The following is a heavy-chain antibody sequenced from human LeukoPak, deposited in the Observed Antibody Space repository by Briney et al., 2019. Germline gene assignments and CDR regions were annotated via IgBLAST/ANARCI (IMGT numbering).Heavy chain of an antibody. D-gene: IGHD3-3*01. CDR3: ARYYDFLSYMDV. J-gene: IGHJ6*03. CDR1: AGSISSGEYD. CDR2: IYYSGRT. Sequence: SQTLSLTCTVSAGSISSGEYDWSWIRQPPGKGLEWIGYIYYSGRTYYNPSLKSRLAITVDTSKNQFSLKLNSVTAADTAVYYCARYYDFLSYMDVWGKGTTVTVSS. V-gene: IGHV4-30-4*08.